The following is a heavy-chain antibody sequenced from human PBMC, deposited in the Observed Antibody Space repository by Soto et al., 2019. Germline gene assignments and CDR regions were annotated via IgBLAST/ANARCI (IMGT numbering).Heavy chain of an antibody. D-gene: IGHD3-22*01. CDR1: GFTFNIYA. J-gene: IGHJ4*02. Sequence: PGGSLRLSCAASGFTFNIYAMTWLRQAPGKGLEWVSAISRYGDITYYADSVEGRFSISRDNSKNTLYLQMNSLRAEDTAVYYCAKDRYLDHDSRGYLFDNWGQGTLVTVSS. CDR3: AKDRYLDHDSRGYLFDN. CDR2: ISRYGDIT. V-gene: IGHV3-23*01.